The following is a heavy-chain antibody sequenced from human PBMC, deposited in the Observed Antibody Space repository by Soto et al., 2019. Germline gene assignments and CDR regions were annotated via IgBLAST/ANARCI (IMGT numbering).Heavy chain of an antibody. CDR1: GGTFSSYA. CDR3: ARDQVTYYYDSSGYYPNWFDP. CDR2: IIPIFGTA. D-gene: IGHD3-22*01. V-gene: IGHV1-69*13. J-gene: IGHJ5*02. Sequence: ASVKVSCKASGGTFSSYAISWVRQAPGQGLEWMGGIIPIFGTANYAQKFQGRVTITADESTSTAYMELSSLRSEDTAVYYCARDQVTYYYDSSGYYPNWFDPWGQGTLVTVSS.